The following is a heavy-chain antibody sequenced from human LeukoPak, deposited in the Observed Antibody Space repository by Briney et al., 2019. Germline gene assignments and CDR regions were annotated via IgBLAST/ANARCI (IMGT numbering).Heavy chain of an antibody. CDR3: ARAYYDFWSGQLFDY. CDR2: IYYSGST. CDR1: GGSISSYY. V-gene: IGHV4-59*01. D-gene: IGHD3-3*01. Sequence: SETLSLTCTVSGGSISSYYWSWIRQPPGKGLEWIGYIYYSGSTNYNPSLKSRVTMSVDTSKNQFSLKLSSVTAADTAVYYCARAYYDFWSGQLFDYWGQGTLVTVSS. J-gene: IGHJ4*02.